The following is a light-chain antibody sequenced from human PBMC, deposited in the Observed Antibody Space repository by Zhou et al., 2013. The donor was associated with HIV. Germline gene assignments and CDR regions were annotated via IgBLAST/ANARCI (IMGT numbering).Light chain of an antibody. CDR1: QGLNTW. V-gene: IGKV1D-16*01. CDR3: QQYNTPPYT. J-gene: IGKJ2*01. Sequence: DVQMTQSPSSLSASVGDSVTITCRASQGLNTWVAWYQQKPEKAPKSLMYATSTLESGVPSRFSGSGFGTEFTLTISNLQPEDFATYYCQQYNTPPYTFGQGTKLEIK. CDR2: ATS.